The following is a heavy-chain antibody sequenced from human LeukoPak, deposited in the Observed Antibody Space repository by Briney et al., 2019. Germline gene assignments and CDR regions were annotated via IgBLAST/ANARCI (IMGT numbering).Heavy chain of an antibody. V-gene: IGHV3-53*01. CDR2: IYAGGTT. D-gene: IGHD3-16*01. J-gene: IGHJ4*02. CDR3: AREVRGDYIDL. Sequence: PGGSLRLSCAVSGFTVSSNYISWVRQAPGKGLEWVSVIYAGGTTFYADSVKGRFTISRDNSKNTLYLQMNSLRADDTAVYYCAREVRGDYIDLWGQGTLVTVSS. CDR1: GFTVSSNY.